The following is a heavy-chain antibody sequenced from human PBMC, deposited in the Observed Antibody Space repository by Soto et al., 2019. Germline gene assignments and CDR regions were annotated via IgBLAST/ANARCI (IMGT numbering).Heavy chain of an antibody. Sequence: QVQLQESGPGLVKPSQTLSLTCTVSGGSISTGGYYWTWIRQHTGKGLEWIGYIYYSGSTYYRPSLKSRVTISVDTSKNQFSLKLSSVTAADTAVYYCARGLSVTLFDNWGQGTLVTVSS. CDR2: IYYSGST. V-gene: IGHV4-31*03. D-gene: IGHD4-17*01. CDR1: GGSISTGGYY. CDR3: ARGLSVTLFDN. J-gene: IGHJ4*02.